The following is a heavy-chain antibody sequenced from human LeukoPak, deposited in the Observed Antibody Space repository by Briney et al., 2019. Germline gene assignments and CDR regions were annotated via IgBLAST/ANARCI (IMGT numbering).Heavy chain of an antibody. D-gene: IGHD3-22*01. CDR3: ARDVYYDSSGYLDY. CDR2: ISSSSSYI. V-gene: IGHV3-21*01. J-gene: IGHJ4*02. CDR1: GFTFSSYS. Sequence: GGSLRLSCAASGFTFSSYSMNWVRRAPGKGLEWVSSISSSSSYIYYADSVKGRLTISRDNAKNSLYLQMNSLRAEDTAVYYCARDVYYDSSGYLDYWGREPWSPSPQ.